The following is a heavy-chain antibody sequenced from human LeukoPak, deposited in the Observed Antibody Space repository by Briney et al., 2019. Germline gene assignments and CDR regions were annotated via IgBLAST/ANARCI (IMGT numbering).Heavy chain of an antibody. D-gene: IGHD3-16*01. Sequence: ASETLSLTCTVSGDSISTYYWSWIRQPPGKGLEWIGYIHYSGSTNYNPSLRSRVTISVDTSKNQFSLKLSSATAADTAVYFCARRAINSVMFDYWGQGTLVTVSS. CDR1: GDSISTYY. CDR2: IHYSGST. V-gene: IGHV4-59*08. J-gene: IGHJ4*02. CDR3: ARRAINSVMFDY.